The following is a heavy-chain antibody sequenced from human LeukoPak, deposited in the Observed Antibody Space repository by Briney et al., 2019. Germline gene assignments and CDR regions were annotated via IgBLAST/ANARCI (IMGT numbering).Heavy chain of an antibody. Sequence: EASAKVSCKAPGYTFTSYGISWVRQAPGQGLEWMGWISAYNGNTNYALKLQGRVTMTTDTSTSTAYMELRSLRSDDTAVYYCARDPPPTYYDILTGSQHYYGMDVWGQGTTVTVTS. J-gene: IGHJ6*02. D-gene: IGHD3-9*01. CDR2: ISAYNGNT. CDR3: ARDPPPTYYDILTGSQHYYGMDV. CDR1: GYTFTSYG. V-gene: IGHV1-18*01.